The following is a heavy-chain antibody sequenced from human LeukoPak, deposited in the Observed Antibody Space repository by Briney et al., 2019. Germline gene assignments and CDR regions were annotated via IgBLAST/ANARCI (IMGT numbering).Heavy chain of an antibody. CDR1: GDSVSSSSAV. Sequence: SQTLSLTCAISGDSVSSSSAVWNWIRQSPSRGLEWLGRTYYRSNWYNDYALSVKGRITVNPDTSKNQFSLQLNSVTPEDTAVYYCTRGGAAAGFDYWGQGTLVTVSS. D-gene: IGHD6-13*01. J-gene: IGHJ4*02. CDR3: TRGGAAAGFDY. V-gene: IGHV6-1*01. CDR2: TYYRSNWYN.